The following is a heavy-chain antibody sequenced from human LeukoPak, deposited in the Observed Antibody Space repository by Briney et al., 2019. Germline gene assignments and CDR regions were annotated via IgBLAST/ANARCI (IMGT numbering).Heavy chain of an antibody. CDR1: GGSINSYY. D-gene: IGHD4-17*01. CDR2: IYYSGSA. Sequence: KPSETLSLTCTVSGGSINSYYWTWIRQPPGKGLEWIGYIYYSGSANYNPSLKSRVTISVDTSKNQFSLKLSSVTAADTAVYYCARDYDYGDYSPHQFDYWGQGTLVTVSS. CDR3: ARDYDYGDYSPHQFDY. V-gene: IGHV4-59*12. J-gene: IGHJ4*02.